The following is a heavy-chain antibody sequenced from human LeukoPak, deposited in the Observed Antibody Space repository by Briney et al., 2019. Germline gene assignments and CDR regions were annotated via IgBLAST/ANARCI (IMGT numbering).Heavy chain of an antibody. V-gene: IGHV3-30*19. CDR3: ARVCSGYYPIDAFDI. Sequence: PGGSLRLSCAASGFTFSSYGMHWVRQAPGKGLEWVAVISYDGSNKYYADSVKGRFTISRDNSKNTLYLQMNSLRAEDTAVYYCARVCSGYYPIDAFDIWGQGTMVTVSS. J-gene: IGHJ3*02. CDR1: GFTFSSYG. D-gene: IGHD3-22*01. CDR2: ISYDGSNK.